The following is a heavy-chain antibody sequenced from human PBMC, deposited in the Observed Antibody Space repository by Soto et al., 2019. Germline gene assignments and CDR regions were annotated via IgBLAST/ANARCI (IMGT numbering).Heavy chain of an antibody. Sequence: SQTLSLTCVISGDSVSSNSAAWNWIRQSPSRGLEWLGRTYYRSKWYNDYAVSVKSRITINPDPSKNQFSLQLNSVTPEDTAVYYCARKYCTGGSCYFDYWGQGTLVTVSS. CDR3: ARKYCTGGSCYFDY. V-gene: IGHV6-1*01. D-gene: IGHD2-15*01. CDR1: GDSVSSNSAA. J-gene: IGHJ4*02. CDR2: TYYRSKWYN.